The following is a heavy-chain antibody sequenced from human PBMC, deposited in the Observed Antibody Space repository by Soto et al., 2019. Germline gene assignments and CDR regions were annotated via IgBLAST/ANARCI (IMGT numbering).Heavy chain of an antibody. CDR3: ARDRVYTGGSDADY. J-gene: IGHJ4*02. Sequence: QVHLVQPGAEVKKPGSSVRVSCKTSGYTFSNYAISWVRQAPGQGLEWMGWINTGSGYTNYAHDRVTMTKDASTDTAYLEVTSLRSDDTAIYDCARDRVYTGGSDADYWGQGALVTGSS. V-gene: IGHV1-18*01. CDR1: GYTFSNYA. D-gene: IGHD2-8*02. CDR2: INTGSGYT.